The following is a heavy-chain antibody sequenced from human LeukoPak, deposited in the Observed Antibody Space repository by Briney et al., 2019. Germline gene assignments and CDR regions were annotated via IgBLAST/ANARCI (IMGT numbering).Heavy chain of an antibody. J-gene: IGHJ4*02. CDR2: NYYSGST. V-gene: IGHV4-59*01. Sequence: SETLSLTCTVSGGSISSYYWSWIRQPPGKGLEGVGYNYYSGSTNYNPSLKSRVTISVDPSKNQFSLKLSSVTGADTAVYYCARDLGSYYYGSGSYFDYWGQGTLVTVSS. CDR3: ARDLGSYYYGSGSYFDY. CDR1: GGSISSYY. D-gene: IGHD3-10*01.